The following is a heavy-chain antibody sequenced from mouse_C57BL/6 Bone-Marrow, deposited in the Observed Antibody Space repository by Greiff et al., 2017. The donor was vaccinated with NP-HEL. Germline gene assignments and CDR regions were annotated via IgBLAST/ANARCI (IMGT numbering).Heavy chain of an antibody. D-gene: IGHD2-2*01. CDR2: ISYDGSN. J-gene: IGHJ4*01. CDR3: AKEGGNDEGVYAMDY. V-gene: IGHV3-6*01. Sequence: EVKLVESGPGLVKPSQSLSLTCSVTGYSITSGYYWNWFRQFPGNKLEWMGYISYDGSNNYNPSLKNRISITRDTSKNQFFLKLNSVTTEDTATYNSAKEGGNDEGVYAMDYWGQGTSVTVSS. CDR1: GYSITSGYY.